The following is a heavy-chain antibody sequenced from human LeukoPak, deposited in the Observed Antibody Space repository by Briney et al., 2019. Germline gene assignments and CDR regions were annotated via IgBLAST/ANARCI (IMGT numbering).Heavy chain of an antibody. J-gene: IGHJ5*02. CDR1: GYSFTSYW. D-gene: IGHD2-2*01. V-gene: IGHV5-51*01. CDR3: ATYCSSTSCSRANWFDP. Sequence: GESLKISRKSSGYSFTSYWIGRVRQMPGKGLEWMVIIYPGDSDTRYSPSFQGQVTISADKSISTAYLQWSSLKASDTAMYYCATYCSSTSCSRANWFDPWGQGTLVTVSS. CDR2: IYPGDSDT.